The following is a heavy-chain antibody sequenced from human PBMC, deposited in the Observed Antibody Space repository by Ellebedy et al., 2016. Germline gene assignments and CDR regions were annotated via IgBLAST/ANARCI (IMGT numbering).Heavy chain of an antibody. CDR2: IIPIFGTA. V-gene: IGHV1-69*13. J-gene: IGHJ3*02. Sequence: SVKVSCXASGGTFSSYGISWVRQAPGQGLEWMGGIIPIFGTANYAQKFQGRVTITADESTSTAYMELSSLRSEDTAVYYCARRDYGIDAFDIWGQGTMVTVSS. D-gene: IGHD4-17*01. CDR1: GGTFSSYG. CDR3: ARRDYGIDAFDI.